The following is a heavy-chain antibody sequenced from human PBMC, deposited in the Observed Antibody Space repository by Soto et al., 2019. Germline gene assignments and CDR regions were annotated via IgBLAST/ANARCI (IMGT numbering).Heavy chain of an antibody. J-gene: IGHJ4*02. D-gene: IGHD7-27*01. CDR2: ISRSSSYI. CDR3: ARPNWGHYDFDY. CDR1: GFTFSSYS. Sequence: GGSLRLSCAASGFTFSSYSMNWVRQAPGKVLEWVSSISRSSSYIYYADSVKGRFTISRDNAKNSLYLQMNRLRAEDTAVYYCARPNWGHYDFDYWGQGTLVTVSS. V-gene: IGHV3-21*01.